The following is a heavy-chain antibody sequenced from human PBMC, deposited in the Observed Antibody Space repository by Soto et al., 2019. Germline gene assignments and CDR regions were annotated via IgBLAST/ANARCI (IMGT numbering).Heavy chain of an antibody. CDR3: ARESVTGGRINYYYYMDV. Sequence: QVQLVQSGAEVKKPGSSVKVSCKASGGTFSSYTISWVRQAPGQGLEWMGRIIPILGIANYAQKFQGRVTITADKSTITAYMELSSLRSEDTAVYYCARESVTGGRINYYYYMDVWGKGTTVTVSS. J-gene: IGHJ6*03. CDR1: GGTFSSYT. V-gene: IGHV1-69*08. CDR2: IIPILGIA. D-gene: IGHD3-16*01.